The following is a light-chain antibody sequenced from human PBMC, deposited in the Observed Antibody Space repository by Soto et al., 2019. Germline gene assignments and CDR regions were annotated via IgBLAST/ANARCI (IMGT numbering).Light chain of an antibody. V-gene: IGLV2-14*03. CDR1: SSDVGGYDY. CDR2: DVT. Sequence: QSALTQPASVSGSPGQSITISCTGTSSDVGGYDYVSWYQRHPAKAPRLMIYDVTNRPSGVSDRFSGSNSGNTAALTISGLQTEDEADYYCSSHTSSSAVVFGGGTKLTVL. J-gene: IGLJ2*01. CDR3: SSHTSSSAVV.